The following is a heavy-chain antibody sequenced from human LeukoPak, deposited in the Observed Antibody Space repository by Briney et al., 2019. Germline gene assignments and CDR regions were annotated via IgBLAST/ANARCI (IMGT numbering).Heavy chain of an antibody. CDR3: AHTALGRFLEWLILDY. Sequence: SGPTLVNPTQTLTLTCTFSGFSLSTSGVGVGWIRQPPGKALEWLALIYWDDDKRYSPSLKSRPTITKDTSKNQVVLTMTNMDPVDTATYYCAHTALGRFLEWLILDYWGQGTLVTVSS. CDR2: IYWDDDK. J-gene: IGHJ4*02. CDR1: GFSLSTSGVG. V-gene: IGHV2-5*02. D-gene: IGHD3-3*01.